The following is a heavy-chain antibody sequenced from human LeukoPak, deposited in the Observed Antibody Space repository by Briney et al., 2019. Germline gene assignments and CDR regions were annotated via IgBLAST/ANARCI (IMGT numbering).Heavy chain of an antibody. V-gene: IGHV3-30*03. CDR3: ARTYYYDSLDI. Sequence: GGSLRLSCAASGFTFSSYGMHWVRQAPGKGLEWVAVISYDGSNKYYADSVKGRFTISRDNSKNTLYLQMNSLRAEDTAAYYCARTYYYDSLDIWGQGTMVTVSS. CDR1: GFTFSSYG. D-gene: IGHD3-22*01. J-gene: IGHJ3*02. CDR2: ISYDGSNK.